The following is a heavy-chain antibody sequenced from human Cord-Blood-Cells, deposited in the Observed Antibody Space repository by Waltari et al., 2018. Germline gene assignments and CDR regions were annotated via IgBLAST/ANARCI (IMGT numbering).Heavy chain of an antibody. CDR2: IYSGGST. D-gene: IGHD3-16*01. CDR3: ARDGGLAGYWYFDL. CDR1: GFTVRSIY. V-gene: IGHV3-53*01. J-gene: IGHJ2*01. Sequence: EVQLVASGGGLIQPGGSVSLSCAASGFTVRSIYMSWVRQAPGKGLGWVAVIYSGGSTYYADSVKGRFTISRDNSENTLYLQMNSLRAEDTAVYYCARDGGLAGYWYFDLWGRGTLVTVSS.